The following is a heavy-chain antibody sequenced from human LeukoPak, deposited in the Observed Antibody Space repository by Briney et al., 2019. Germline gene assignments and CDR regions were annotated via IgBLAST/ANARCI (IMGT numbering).Heavy chain of an antibody. Sequence: GGSLRLSCAASGFTFDDYGMSWVRQVPGKGLEWVSGISWNGGSTDYADSVKDRFTVSRDNAKSSLLLQMNRLRPEDTPLYYCARARDYGGNAIFFDYWGQGTLVTVSS. D-gene: IGHD4-23*01. J-gene: IGHJ4*02. CDR3: ARARDYGGNAIFFDY. V-gene: IGHV3-20*04. CDR1: GFTFDDYG. CDR2: ISWNGGST.